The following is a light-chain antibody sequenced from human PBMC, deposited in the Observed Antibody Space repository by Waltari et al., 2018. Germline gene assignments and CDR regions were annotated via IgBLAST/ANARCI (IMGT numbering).Light chain of an antibody. CDR1: NPNIATHF. CDR3: AAWDDSLSGWV. J-gene: IGLJ3*02. CDR2: RNN. Sequence: QSVLTQPPSASGTPGQTVPIPCSGSNPNIATHFASWYPPVPETAPTLLLYRNNPRPSGVPARFSGSKSGTSASLAISGLRSEDEADYYCAAWDDSLSGWVFGGGTKLTVL. V-gene: IGLV1-47*01.